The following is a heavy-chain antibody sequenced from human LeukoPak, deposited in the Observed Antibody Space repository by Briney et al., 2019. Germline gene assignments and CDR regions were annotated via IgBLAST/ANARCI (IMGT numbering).Heavy chain of an antibody. CDR3: ARSYGDFTSFDY. D-gene: IGHD4-17*01. CDR1: GFTFSDYY. CDR2: ISSSSSYT. Sequence: PGGSLRLSCAASGFTFSDYYMSWIRQAPGKGLEWVSYISSSSSYTNYADSVEGRFTLSRDNAKNSLYLQMNSLRAEDTAVYYCARSYGDFTSFDYWGQGTLVTVSS. V-gene: IGHV3-11*06. J-gene: IGHJ4*02.